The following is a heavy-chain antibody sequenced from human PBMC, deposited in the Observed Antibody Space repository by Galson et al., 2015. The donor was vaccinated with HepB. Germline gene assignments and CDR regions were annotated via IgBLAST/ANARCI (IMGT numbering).Heavy chain of an antibody. CDR2: NIPIFGTA. Sequence: SVKVSCKASGGTFSSYAISWVRQAPGQGLEWMGGNIPIFGTANYAQKFQGRVTITADESTSTAYMELSSLRSEDTAVYYCARENYYDSSGYYSFDYWGQGTLVTVSS. CDR1: GGTFSSYA. J-gene: IGHJ4*02. CDR3: ARENYYDSSGYYSFDY. V-gene: IGHV1-69*13. D-gene: IGHD3-22*01.